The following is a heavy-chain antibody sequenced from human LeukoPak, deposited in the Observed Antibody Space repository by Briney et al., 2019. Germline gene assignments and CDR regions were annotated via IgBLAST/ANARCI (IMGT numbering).Heavy chain of an antibody. CDR3: ATELRWKDH. V-gene: IGHV1-8*01. D-gene: IGHD4-23*01. J-gene: IGHJ4*02. CDR1: GYTFTSYD. Sequence: ASVKVSCKASGYTFTSYDINWVRQATGQGLEWMGWMNPNSGNTGYAQKFQGRVTMTRDTSISTAYMELSGLTSEDTAVYYCATELRWKDHWGQGTLVTVSS. CDR2: MNPNSGNT.